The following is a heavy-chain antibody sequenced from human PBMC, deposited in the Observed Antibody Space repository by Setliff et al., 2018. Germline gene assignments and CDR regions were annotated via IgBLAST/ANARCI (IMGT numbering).Heavy chain of an antibody. V-gene: IGHV1-69*05. CDR2: TIPLFGTT. D-gene: IGHD5-18*01. J-gene: IGHJ6*03. CDR3: AREGVDTRSSTDYRYYMDV. Sequence: SVKVSCKASGGTFTNYGVSWVRQAPGRGLEWMGGTIPLFGTTDYAQKFHGRLTTITDESTSTASMELTSLTSDDTAVYYCAREGVDTRSSTDYRYYMDVWGKGTTVTVSS. CDR1: GGTFTNYG.